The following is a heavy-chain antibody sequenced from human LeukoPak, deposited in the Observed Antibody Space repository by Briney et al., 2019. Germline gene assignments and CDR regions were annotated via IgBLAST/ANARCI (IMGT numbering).Heavy chain of an antibody. J-gene: IGHJ5*02. V-gene: IGHV1-8*01. CDR2: MNPISGDT. D-gene: IGHD3-10*01. Sequence: ASVKVSCKASGYTFTSYDVNWVRQATGQGLEWMGWMNPISGDTGYALKFQGRVTMSRNTSISTAYMELGSLRSEDTAVYYYARVPRRGERFDPWGQGTLVTVSS. CDR1: GYTFTSYD. CDR3: ARVPRRGERFDP.